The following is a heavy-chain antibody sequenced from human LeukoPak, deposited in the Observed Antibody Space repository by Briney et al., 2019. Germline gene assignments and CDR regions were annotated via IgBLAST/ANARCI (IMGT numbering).Heavy chain of an antibody. CDR3: ARGRVVRGVRRFDP. Sequence: SETLSLTCTVSGGSISSYYWSWIRQPPGKGLEWLGYIYYSGSTTYNPSLESRVTISVDTSKNQFSLKLSSVTAADTAVYYCARGRVVRGVRRFDPWGQGTLVTVSS. CDR2: IYYSGST. D-gene: IGHD3-10*01. J-gene: IGHJ5*02. V-gene: IGHV4-59*08. CDR1: GGSISSYY.